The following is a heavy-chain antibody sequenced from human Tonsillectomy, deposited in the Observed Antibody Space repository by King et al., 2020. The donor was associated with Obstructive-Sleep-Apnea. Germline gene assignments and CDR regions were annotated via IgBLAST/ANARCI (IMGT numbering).Heavy chain of an antibody. J-gene: IGHJ6*02. CDR2: ISSSSSYI. CDR1: GFTFSSYS. D-gene: IGHD3-22*01. CDR3: ARDGHIDSSGYYYGHYYYGMDV. V-gene: IGHV3-21*01. Sequence: VQLVESGGGLVKPGGSLRLSCAASGFTFSSYSMNWVRQAPGKGLEWVSSISSSSSYIYYADSVKGRFTISRDNAKNSLYLQMNSLRAEDTAVYYCARDGHIDSSGYYYGHYYYGMDVWGQGTTVTVSS.